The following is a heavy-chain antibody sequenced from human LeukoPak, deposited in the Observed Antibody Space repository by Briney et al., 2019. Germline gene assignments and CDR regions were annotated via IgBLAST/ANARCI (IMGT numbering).Heavy chain of an antibody. D-gene: IGHD3-10*01. V-gene: IGHV3-9*01. Sequence: GGSLRLSCAASGFTLVDYAMHWVRQAPGKGLEWVSGISWNSGSIGYADSVKGRFTISRDNAKNSLYLQMNSLRAEDTALYYCAKDYYYGSGSSKPYYFDYWGQGTLVTVSS. J-gene: IGHJ4*02. CDR3: AKDYYYGSGSSKPYYFDY. CDR2: ISWNSGSI. CDR1: GFTLVDYA.